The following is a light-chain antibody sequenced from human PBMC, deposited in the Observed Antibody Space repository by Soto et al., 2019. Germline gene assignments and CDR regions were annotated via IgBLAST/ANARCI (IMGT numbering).Light chain of an antibody. J-gene: IGKJ2*01. CDR2: GAS. CDR1: QSVTSNF. Sequence: EIVLTQSPGTLSLSPGERATLSCRASQSVTSNFLAWYQQKPGQAPRLLIYGASTRAAGVPDRFSGSGSGTDITLTITSLEPEDFAVYYCQQYGRSPLLYTFGQGTKLEVK. CDR3: QQYGRSPLLYT. V-gene: IGKV3-20*01.